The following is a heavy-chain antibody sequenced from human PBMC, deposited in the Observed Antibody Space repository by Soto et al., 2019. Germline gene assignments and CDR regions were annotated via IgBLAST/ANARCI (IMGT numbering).Heavy chain of an antibody. Sequence: GGSLRLSCSASGLPHSNFAMTWIRQAPGKGLEWVSLISANDVGTYYAESVKTRFTISTDQSRNTVYLQMDSLRADDTAIYYCAKAKNDYNWDNRPPFDYWGQGTLVTVSS. D-gene: IGHD1-20*01. V-gene: IGHV3-23*01. CDR1: GLPHSNFA. CDR3: AKAKNDYNWDNRPPFDY. J-gene: IGHJ4*02. CDR2: ISANDVGT.